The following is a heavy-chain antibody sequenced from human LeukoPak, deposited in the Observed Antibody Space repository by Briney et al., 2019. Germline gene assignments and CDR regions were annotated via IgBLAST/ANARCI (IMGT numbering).Heavy chain of an antibody. Sequence: ASVKVSCKASGYTFSSYGITWVRPAPGQGLEWMGWISAYNGNTNYAQKIQDRVTMTTDTYTSTAYMELRRLRADDTAVYYCAREEYVWGSYRDVDYWGQGTLVTVSS. J-gene: IGHJ4*02. CDR3: AREEYVWGSYRDVDY. CDR2: ISAYNGNT. D-gene: IGHD3-16*02. V-gene: IGHV1-18*01. CDR1: GYTFSSYG.